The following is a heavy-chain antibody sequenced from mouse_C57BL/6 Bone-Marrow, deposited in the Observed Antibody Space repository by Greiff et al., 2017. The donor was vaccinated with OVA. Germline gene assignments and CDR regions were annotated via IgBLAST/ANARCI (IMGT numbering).Heavy chain of an antibody. D-gene: IGHD2-5*01. CDR1: GYTFTDYN. J-gene: IGHJ4*01. Sequence: EVQLQQSGPELVKPGASVKMPCKASGYTFTDYNMDWVKQSHGKSLEWIGDINPNNGGTIYNQKFKGKATLTVDKSSSTAYMELRSLTSEDTAVYYCARSGSNCYAMDYWGQGTSVTVSS. CDR2: INPNNGGT. CDR3: ARSGSNCYAMDY. V-gene: IGHV1-18*01.